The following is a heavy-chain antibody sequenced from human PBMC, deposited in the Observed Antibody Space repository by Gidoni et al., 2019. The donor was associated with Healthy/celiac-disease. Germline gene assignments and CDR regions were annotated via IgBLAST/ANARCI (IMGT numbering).Heavy chain of an antibody. CDR3: ARDPLGVGYYYDSSGYLSY. Sequence: QVQRVASGGGVVQPGRSLSLPCAAPGVTFSSDGMHWVRQAPGTGLAWVAVIWYDGSNKYYADSVKGRFTISRDNSKNTLYLQMNSLRAEDTAVYYCARDPLGVGYYYDSSGYLSYWGQGTLVTVSS. CDR2: IWYDGSNK. V-gene: IGHV3-33*01. J-gene: IGHJ4*02. D-gene: IGHD3-22*01. CDR1: GVTFSSDG.